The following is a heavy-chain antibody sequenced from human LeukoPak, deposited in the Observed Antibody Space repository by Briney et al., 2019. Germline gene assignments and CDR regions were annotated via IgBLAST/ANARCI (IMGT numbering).Heavy chain of an antibody. CDR1: GGSFSGYY. CDR2: INHSGST. CDR3: AAAAGGYYYYYYGMDV. Sequence: SETLSLTCAVYGGSFSGYYWSWIRQPPGKGLEWIGEINHSGSTNYNPSLKSRVTISVDTSKNQFSLKLSSVTVADTAVYYCAAAAGGYYYYYYGMDVWGQGTTVTVSS. V-gene: IGHV4-34*01. J-gene: IGHJ6*02. D-gene: IGHD6-13*01.